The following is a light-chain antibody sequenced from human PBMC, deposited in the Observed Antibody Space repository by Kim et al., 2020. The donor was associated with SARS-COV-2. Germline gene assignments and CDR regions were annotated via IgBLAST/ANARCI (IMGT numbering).Light chain of an antibody. CDR1: SGHSSYA. CDR3: QTWGTGIQV. V-gene: IGLV4-69*01. J-gene: IGLJ2*01. CDR2: LNSDGSH. Sequence: QLVLTQSPSASASLGASVTLTCTLSSGHSSYAIEWHQQQPEKGPRYLMKLNSDGSHSKGDGIPDRFSGSSSGAERYLTISSLQSEDEADYYCQTWGTGIQVFGGGTQLTVL.